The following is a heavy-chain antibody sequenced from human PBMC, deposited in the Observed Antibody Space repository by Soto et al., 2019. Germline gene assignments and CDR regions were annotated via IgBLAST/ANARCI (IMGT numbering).Heavy chain of an antibody. CDR2: IIPILGIA. Sequence: ASVKVSCKASGGTFSSYTISWVRQAPGQGLEWMGRIIPILGIANYAQKFQGRVTITADKSTSTAYMELSSLRSEDTAVYYCARGPGVRYGFDYWGQGTLVTVSS. J-gene: IGHJ4*02. V-gene: IGHV1-69*02. CDR3: ARGPGVRYGFDY. CDR1: GGTFSSYT. D-gene: IGHD3-9*01.